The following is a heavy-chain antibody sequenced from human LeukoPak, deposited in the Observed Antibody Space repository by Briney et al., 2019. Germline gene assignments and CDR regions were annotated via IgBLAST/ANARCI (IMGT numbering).Heavy chain of an antibody. CDR2: IRYDGGNK. J-gene: IGHJ4*02. Sequence: GGSLRLSCAASGFTFSSYGMHWVRQAPGKGLEWVAFIRYDGGNKYYADSVKGRFTISRDNSKNTLYLLMNSLRGEDMAVYYCARDRDSSGFLDYWGQGTLVTVSS. CDR1: GFTFSSYG. V-gene: IGHV3-30*02. D-gene: IGHD3-22*01. CDR3: ARDRDSSGFLDY.